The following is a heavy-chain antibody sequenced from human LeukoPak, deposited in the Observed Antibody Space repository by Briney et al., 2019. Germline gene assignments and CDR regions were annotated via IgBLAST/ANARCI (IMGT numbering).Heavy chain of an antibody. J-gene: IGHJ4*02. CDR3: ANAPGVARVASNFDY. V-gene: IGHV3-23*01. CDR1: GFTFSSYA. D-gene: IGHD5-12*01. CDR2: ISGSGGST. Sequence: PVGSLRLSCAAFGFTFSSYAMSWVRQAPGEGLEWVSGISGSGGSTYNADSVKGRFTISRGNSKNTLYLEMNRLRAEDTAVYYCANAPGVARVASNFDYWGEGTLVTVSS.